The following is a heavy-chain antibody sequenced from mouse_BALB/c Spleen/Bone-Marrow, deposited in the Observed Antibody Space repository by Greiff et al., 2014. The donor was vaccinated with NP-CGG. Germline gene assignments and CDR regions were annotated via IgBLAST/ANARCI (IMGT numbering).Heavy chain of an antibody. Sequence: EVQLQQSGGGLVKLGGSLKLSCAASGFTFSSYYMSWVRQTPEKRLELVGAINSNGGSTYYPDTVKGRFTISRDNAKNTLYLQMSSLKSEDTALYYCARRKLRWLAIDYWGQGTSVTASS. CDR3: ARRKLRWLAIDY. J-gene: IGHJ4*01. CDR1: GFTFSSYY. V-gene: IGHV5-6-2*01. CDR2: INSNGGST. D-gene: IGHD2-12*01.